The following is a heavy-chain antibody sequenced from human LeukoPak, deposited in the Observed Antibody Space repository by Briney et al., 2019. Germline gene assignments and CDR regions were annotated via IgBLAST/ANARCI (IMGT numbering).Heavy chain of an antibody. CDR3: ARDGAYGDSTTEYFQH. CDR1: GGTFSSYA. J-gene: IGHJ1*01. V-gene: IGHV1-69*04. D-gene: IGHD4-17*01. Sequence: SVKVSCKASGGTFSSYAISWVRQAPGQGLEWMGRIIPILGIANYAQKFQGRVTITADKSTSTAYMELSSLRSDDTAVYYCARDGAYGDSTTEYFQHWGQGTLVTVSS. CDR2: IIPILGIA.